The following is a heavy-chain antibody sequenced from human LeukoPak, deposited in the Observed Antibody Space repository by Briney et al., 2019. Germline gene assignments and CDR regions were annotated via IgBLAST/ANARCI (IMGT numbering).Heavy chain of an antibody. J-gene: IGHJ3*02. CDR3: ARDSRYSSGWYRDAFDI. V-gene: IGHV3-11*01. CDR2: ISSSCSTI. D-gene: IGHD6-19*01. CDR1: GFTFSDYY. Sequence: GGSLRLSCAASGFTFSDYYMSWIRQAPGKGLEWVSYISSSCSTIYYADSVKGRFTISRDNAKNSLYLQMNSLRAEDTAVYYCARDSRYSSGWYRDAFDIWGQGTMVTVSS.